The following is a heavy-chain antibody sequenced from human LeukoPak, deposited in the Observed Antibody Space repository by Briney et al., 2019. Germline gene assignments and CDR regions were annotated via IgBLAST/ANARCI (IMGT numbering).Heavy chain of an antibody. D-gene: IGHD2-21*02. CDR3: TRSTLVVTAMGY. Sequence: GGSLRLSCAASGFTFSNAWMSWVRQAPGKGLEWVGRIKSKTDGGTTDYAAPVKGRFTISRDDSKNTLYLQMNGLKTEDTAVYYCTRSTLVVTAMGYWGQGTLVTVSS. J-gene: IGHJ4*02. CDR2: IKSKTDGGTT. V-gene: IGHV3-15*01. CDR1: GFTFSNAW.